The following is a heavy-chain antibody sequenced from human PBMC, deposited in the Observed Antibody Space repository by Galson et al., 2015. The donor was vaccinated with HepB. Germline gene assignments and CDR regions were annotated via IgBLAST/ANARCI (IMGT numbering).Heavy chain of an antibody. D-gene: IGHD2-2*01. CDR3: ASQGYCSSTSCSTYYYYYMDV. Sequence: SVKVSCKASGGTFSSYAISWVRQAPGQGLEWMGGIIPIFGTANYAQKFQGRVTITADESTSTAYMELSSLRSEDTAVYYCASQGYCSSTSCSTYYYYYMDVWGKGTTVTVSS. CDR1: GGTFSSYA. J-gene: IGHJ6*03. CDR2: IIPIFGTA. V-gene: IGHV1-69*13.